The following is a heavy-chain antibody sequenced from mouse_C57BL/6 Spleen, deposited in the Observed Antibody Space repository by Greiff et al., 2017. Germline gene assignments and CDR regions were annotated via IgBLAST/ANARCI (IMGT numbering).Heavy chain of an antibody. Sequence: QVQLQQPGTELVQPGASVKLSCKASGYTFTSYWMHWVKPRPGQGLEWLGNINPSNGGTNYNEKFNSKATLTVPNSSSSAYMQLSSQTCEDSGVYDWMGGLWAMDYWGQGTSVTGSS. CDR3: MGGLWAMDY. CDR1: GYTFTSYW. D-gene: IGHD3-3*01. CDR2: INPSNGGT. J-gene: IGHJ4*01. V-gene: IGHV1-53*01.